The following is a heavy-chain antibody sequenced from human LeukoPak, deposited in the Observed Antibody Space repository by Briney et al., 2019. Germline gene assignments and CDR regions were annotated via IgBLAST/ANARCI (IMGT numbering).Heavy chain of an antibody. Sequence: APVKVSCKASGYTFTTYGISWVRQAPGQGLEWMGWIRVYNGNTNYAQKLQDRITMTTDTSTSTAYMELRSLRSDDTAVYYCARGDIAVAGTGGDYWGQGTLVTVSS. J-gene: IGHJ4*02. CDR3: ARGDIAVAGTGGDY. CDR2: IRVYNGNT. V-gene: IGHV1-18*01. CDR1: GYTFTTYG. D-gene: IGHD6-19*01.